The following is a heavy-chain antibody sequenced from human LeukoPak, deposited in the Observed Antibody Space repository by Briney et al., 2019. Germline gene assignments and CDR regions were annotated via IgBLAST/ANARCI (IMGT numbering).Heavy chain of an antibody. CDR1: GFAFSSYE. V-gene: IGHV3-48*03. CDR2: ISSSGRTT. J-gene: IGHJ4*02. Sequence: GGSLRLSCAASGFAFSSYEMSWVRQAPGKGLEWVSYISSSGRTTYYADSVKGRFTFSRDNAKNSLYLHMNSLTVEDTAVYYCSRDPRHSDYWGQGTLVTVSS. CDR3: SRDPRHSDY.